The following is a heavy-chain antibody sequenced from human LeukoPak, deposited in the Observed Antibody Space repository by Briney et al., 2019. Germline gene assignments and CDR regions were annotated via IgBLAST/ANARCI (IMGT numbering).Heavy chain of an antibody. J-gene: IGHJ2*01. CDR3: AKDWTGTKPFDL. V-gene: IGHV3-23*01. D-gene: IGHD1-7*01. Sequence: GGSLRLSCTASGLSFGEDTMTWVRQAPGKGLEWVSSISGSGSSRYYADSVKGRFTISRDNSKNTLFLQMNSLRAEDTAIYYCAKDWTGTKPFDLWGRGTLVTVSS. CDR1: GLSFGEDT. CDR2: ISGSGSSR.